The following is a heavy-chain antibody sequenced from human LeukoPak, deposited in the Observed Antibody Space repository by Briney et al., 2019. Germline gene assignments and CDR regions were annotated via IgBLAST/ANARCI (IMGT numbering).Heavy chain of an antibody. CDR2: ISSSGDFI. J-gene: IGHJ4*02. CDR1: GFTFSSYE. Sequence: GGSLRLSCVGSGFTFSSYEMNWVRQAPGKGLEWVSYISSSGDFIYYADSVKGRFTISRDNAKNSLHLQMISLRAEDTAVYSCARARNSGWNIDYWGRGTLVTVSS. D-gene: IGHD6-19*01. V-gene: IGHV3-48*03. CDR3: ARARNSGWNIDY.